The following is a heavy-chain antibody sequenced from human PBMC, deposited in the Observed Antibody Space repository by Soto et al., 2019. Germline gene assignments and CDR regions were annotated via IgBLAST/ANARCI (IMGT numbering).Heavy chain of an antibody. D-gene: IGHD2-8*01. V-gene: IGHV3-33*01. CDR2: IWYDGSNK. J-gene: IGHJ2*01. CDR1: GFTFSSYG. Sequence: QVQLVESGGGVVQPGRSLRLSCEASGFTFSSYGMHWVRQAPGKGLEWVAVIWYDGSNKYYADSVKGRFTISRDNSKNTLYLQMNSLRAEDTAVYYCARDSHCTNGVCNPYWYFDLWGRGTLVTVSS. CDR3: ARDSHCTNGVCNPYWYFDL.